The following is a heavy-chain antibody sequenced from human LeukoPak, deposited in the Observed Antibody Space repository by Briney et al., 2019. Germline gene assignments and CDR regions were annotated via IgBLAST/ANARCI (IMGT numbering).Heavy chain of an antibody. Sequence: GSLRLSCAASGFTFSSYSMNWVRQAPGKGLEWVSSFSTSSSYIYYADSVKGRFTISRDNAKNSLYLQMNSLRVEDTAVYFCARGVQDYYDSSGYLDYWGQGTLVTVSS. CDR3: ARGVQDYYDSSGYLDY. CDR1: GFTFSSYS. J-gene: IGHJ4*02. V-gene: IGHV3-21*01. CDR2: FSTSSSYI. D-gene: IGHD3-22*01.